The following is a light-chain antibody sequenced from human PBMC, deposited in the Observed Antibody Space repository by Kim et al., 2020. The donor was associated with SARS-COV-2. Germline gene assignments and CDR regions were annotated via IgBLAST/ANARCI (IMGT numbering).Light chain of an antibody. CDR1: SSTSGAGYH. V-gene: IGLV1-40*01. Sequence: RVTISCTGGSSTSGAGYHVHWYQQLPGTAPRLIIYANSNRPSGVPDRFSGSNSGTSASLAITGLQAEDEADYYCQSFDSRLTGWAFGGGTQLTVL. CDR2: ANS. CDR3: QSFDSRLTGWA. J-gene: IGLJ2*01.